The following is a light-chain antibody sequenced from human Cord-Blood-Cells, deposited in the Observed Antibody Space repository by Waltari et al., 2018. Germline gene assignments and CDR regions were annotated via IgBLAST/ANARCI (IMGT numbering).Light chain of an antibody. J-gene: IGLJ3*02. CDR1: SSDVGGYNY. CDR2: DVS. Sequence: QSALTQPASVSGSPGQSITISCPGTSSDVGGYNYVSWYQQHPGKAHKLMIYDVSNRPSGVSNRFSGSKSGNTASLTISGLQAEDEADYYCSSYTSSSTWVFGGGTKLTVL. CDR3: SSYTSSSTWV. V-gene: IGLV2-14*03.